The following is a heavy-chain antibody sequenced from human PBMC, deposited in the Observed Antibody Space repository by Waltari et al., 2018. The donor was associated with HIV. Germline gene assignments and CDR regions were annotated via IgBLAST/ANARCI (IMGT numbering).Heavy chain of an antibody. J-gene: IGHJ4*02. Sequence: VQLVESGGGAIKTGGSLRLSCTASGFSVSNNWMDWVGQGPGKGLVWVARLNSDGSSRNYADAVKGRFVISRDNARNTVYLQLNSLRVEDTAMYFCARASHYIEFSTFDGDYYFDVWGRGTRVAVSS. CDR1: GFSVSNNW. CDR3: ARASHYIEFSTFDGDYYFDV. CDR2: LNSDGSSR. D-gene: IGHD2-15*01. V-gene: IGHV3-74*01.